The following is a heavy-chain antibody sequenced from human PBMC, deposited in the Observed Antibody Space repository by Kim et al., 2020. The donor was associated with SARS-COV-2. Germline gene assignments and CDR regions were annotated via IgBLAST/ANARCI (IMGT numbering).Heavy chain of an antibody. D-gene: IGHD6-6*01. Sequence: YTPALKGRVAMSVHTSKNQFSLELTSVTAADTAVYYCANEYSTSHDAFDIWGQGTMVTVSS. V-gene: IGHV4-4*07. CDR3: ANEYSTSHDAFDI. J-gene: IGHJ3*02.